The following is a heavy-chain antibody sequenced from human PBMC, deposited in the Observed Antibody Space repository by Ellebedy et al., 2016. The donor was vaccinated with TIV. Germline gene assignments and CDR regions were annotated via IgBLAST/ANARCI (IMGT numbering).Heavy chain of an antibody. CDR1: GFTFSSYA. V-gene: IGHV3-23*01. CDR2: ISGSGGST. D-gene: IGHD1-7*01. Sequence: GGSLRLSXAASGFTFSSYAMSWVRQAPGKGLEWVSAISGSGGSTYYADSVKGRFTISRDNSKNTLYLQMNSLRAEDTAVYYCAKDTENLPLYYMDVWGKGTTVTVSS. CDR3: AKDTENLPLYYMDV. J-gene: IGHJ6*03.